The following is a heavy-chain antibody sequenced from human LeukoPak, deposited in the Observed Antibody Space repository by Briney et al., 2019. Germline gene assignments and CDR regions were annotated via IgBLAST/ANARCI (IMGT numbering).Heavy chain of an antibody. D-gene: IGHD3-10*01. CDR2: ISSSGST. J-gene: IGHJ6*03. V-gene: IGHV4-61*02. Sequence: SETLSLTCTVSGDSISSGDYYWSWIRQPAGKGLEWIGRISSSGSTNYNPSLKSRVTISVDTSKNQFSLKLSSVTAADTAVYYCARGEGRFGTYYMDVWGKGTTVTISS. CDR3: ARGEGRFGTYYMDV. CDR1: GDSISSGDYY.